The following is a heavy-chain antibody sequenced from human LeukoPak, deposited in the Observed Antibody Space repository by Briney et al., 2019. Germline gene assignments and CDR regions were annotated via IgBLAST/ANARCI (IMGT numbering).Heavy chain of an antibody. CDR2: MNPNSGNT. CDR1: GYNFANYG. CDR3: ASYVAVAADAFDI. V-gene: IGHV1-8*02. D-gene: IGHD6-19*01. Sequence: GASVKVSCKASGYNFANYGLSWVRQATGQGLEWMGWMNPNSGNTGYAQKFQGRVTMTRNTSISTAYMELSSLRSEDTAVYYCASYVAVAADAFDIWGQGTMVTVSS. J-gene: IGHJ3*02.